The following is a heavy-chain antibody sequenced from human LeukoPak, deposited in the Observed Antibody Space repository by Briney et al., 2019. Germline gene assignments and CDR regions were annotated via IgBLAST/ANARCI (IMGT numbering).Heavy chain of an antibody. CDR3: ASVTGYIIEDYFDS. CDR1: AFTFSDYY. Sequence: PGGSLRLSCAASAFTFSDYYMSWIRQAPGKGLEWVSYISGTGNTIYYTDSVKGRFTISRDNAENSLFLKLNRLRAEDTPEYYCASVTGYIIEDYFDSWGQGTLVTVSS. V-gene: IGHV3-11*01. J-gene: IGHJ4*02. D-gene: IGHD3-10*01. CDR2: ISGTGNTI.